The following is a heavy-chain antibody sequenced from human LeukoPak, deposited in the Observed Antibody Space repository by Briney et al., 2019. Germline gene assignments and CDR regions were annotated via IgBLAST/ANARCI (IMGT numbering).Heavy chain of an antibody. CDR3: ARDFGDGYIVRSDAFDI. Sequence: GASVKVSCKASGGTFSSYAISWVRQAPGQGLEWMGGIIPIFGTANYAQKFEGRVTIATDESTSTAYMELSSLRSEDTAVYYCARDFGDGYIVRSDAFDIWGQGTMVTVSS. J-gene: IGHJ3*02. V-gene: IGHV1-69*05. D-gene: IGHD5-24*01. CDR1: GGTFSSYA. CDR2: IIPIFGTA.